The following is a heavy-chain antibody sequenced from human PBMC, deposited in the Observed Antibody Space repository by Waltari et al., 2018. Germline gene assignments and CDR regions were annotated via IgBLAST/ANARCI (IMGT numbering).Heavy chain of an antibody. V-gene: IGHV4-31*03. CDR2: IYYSGST. D-gene: IGHD6-13*01. Sequence: QVQLQESGPGLVKPSQTLSLTCTVSGGPISSGGYYWCWIRQHPGKGLEWIGYIYYSGSTYYNPSLKSRVTISVDTSKNQFSLKLSSVTAADTAVYYCARVESSSWYSFDYWGQGTLVTVSS. J-gene: IGHJ4*02. CDR3: ARVESSSWYSFDY. CDR1: GGPISSGGYY.